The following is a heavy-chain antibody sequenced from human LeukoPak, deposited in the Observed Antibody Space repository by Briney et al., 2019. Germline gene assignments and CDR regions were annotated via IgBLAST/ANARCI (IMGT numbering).Heavy chain of an antibody. Sequence: SETLSLTCTVSGGSISSSSYYWGWIRQPPGKGLEWIGSIYYSGSTYYNSSLKSRVTISVDTSKNQFSLKLSSVTAADTAVYYCASYDYYDSSFQHWGQGTLVTVSS. CDR2: IYYSGST. D-gene: IGHD3-22*01. V-gene: IGHV4-39*01. CDR1: GGSISSSSYY. CDR3: ASYDYYDSSFQH. J-gene: IGHJ1*01.